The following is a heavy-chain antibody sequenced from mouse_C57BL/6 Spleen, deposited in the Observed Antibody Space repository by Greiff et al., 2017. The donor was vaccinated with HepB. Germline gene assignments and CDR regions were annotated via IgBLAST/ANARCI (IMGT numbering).Heavy chain of an antibody. CDR2: ISSGGDYI. CDR1: GFTFSSYA. J-gene: IGHJ2*01. V-gene: IGHV5-9-1*02. Sequence: EVKLMESGEGLVKPGGSLKLSCAASGFTFSSYAMSWVRQTPEKRLEWVAYISSGGDYIYYADTVKGRFTISRDNARNTLYLQMSSLKSEDTAMYYCTRDQGGWFLDYWGQGTTLTVSS. CDR3: TRDQGGWFLDY. D-gene: IGHD2-3*01.